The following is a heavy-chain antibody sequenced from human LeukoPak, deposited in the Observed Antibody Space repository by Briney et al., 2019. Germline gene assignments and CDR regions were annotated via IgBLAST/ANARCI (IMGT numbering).Heavy chain of an antibody. CDR3: ARHSTIVTERWFDP. Sequence: PSETLSLTCTVSGASISSSTYYWSWIRQPPGKGLEWIGSIYYSGSTYYNPSLKSRVTISVDTSNNQFSLKLSSVTAADTAMYYCARHSTIVTERWFDPWGQGTLVTVSS. D-gene: IGHD2-21*01. CDR2: IYYSGST. V-gene: IGHV4-39*01. J-gene: IGHJ5*02. CDR1: GASISSSTYY.